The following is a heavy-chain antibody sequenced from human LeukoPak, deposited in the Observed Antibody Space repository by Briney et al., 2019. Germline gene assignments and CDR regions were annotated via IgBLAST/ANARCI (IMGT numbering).Heavy chain of an antibody. CDR3: TTDGTYCSVNTCDDY. D-gene: IGHD2-15*01. Sequence: GGSLRLSCAASGXTFSNAWMSWVRQAPGKGLEWVGRIKSKTDGGTTDYAAPVKGRFAISRDDSKNTLYLQMNSLKTEDTAVYYCTTDGTYCSVNTCDDYWGQGTLVTVSS. CDR1: GXTFSNAW. CDR2: IKSKTDGGTT. J-gene: IGHJ4*02. V-gene: IGHV3-15*01.